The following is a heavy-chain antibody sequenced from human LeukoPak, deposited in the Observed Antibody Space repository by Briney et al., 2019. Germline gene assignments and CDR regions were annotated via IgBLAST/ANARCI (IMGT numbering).Heavy chain of an antibody. D-gene: IGHD6-13*01. V-gene: IGHV3-74*01. CDR2: INSDGSST. J-gene: IGHJ6*03. CDR1: GFTFSTFW. CDR3: ARSEYSSTWYGDYYYYYMDV. Sequence: GGSLRLSCAASGFTFSTFWMHWVRQAPGKGLVWVSRINSDGSSTVFADSVEGRFTISRDNAKNTLYLQMNSLRADDTAVYYCARSEYSSTWYGDYYYYYMDVWGKGTTVTVSS.